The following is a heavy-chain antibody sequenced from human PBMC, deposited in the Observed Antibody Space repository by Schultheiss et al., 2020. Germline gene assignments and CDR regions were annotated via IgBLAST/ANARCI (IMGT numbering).Heavy chain of an antibody. V-gene: IGHV1-69*13. D-gene: IGHD3/OR15-3a*01. CDR1: GYTFTGYY. CDR2: IIPIFGTA. J-gene: IGHJ5*02. Sequence: VKVSCKASGYTFTGYYMHWVRQAPGQGLEWMGGIIPIFGTANYAQKFQGRVTITADESTSTAYMELSSLRSEDTAVYYCARVGPTRGLFDPWGQGTLVTVSS. CDR3: ARVGPTRGLFDP.